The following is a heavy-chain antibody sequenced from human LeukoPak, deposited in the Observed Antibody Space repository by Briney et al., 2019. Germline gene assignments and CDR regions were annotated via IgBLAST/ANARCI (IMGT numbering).Heavy chain of an antibody. CDR3: AKGGYGDYASFDY. D-gene: IGHD4-17*01. Sequence: GGSLRLSCAASGFTFSSYGMHWVRQAPGKGLEWVAFIRYDGSNKNYADSVKGRFTISRDNSKNTLYLQMNSLRAEDTAVYYCAKGGYGDYASFDYWGQGTLVTVSS. J-gene: IGHJ4*02. CDR1: GFTFSSYG. CDR2: IRYDGSNK. V-gene: IGHV3-30*02.